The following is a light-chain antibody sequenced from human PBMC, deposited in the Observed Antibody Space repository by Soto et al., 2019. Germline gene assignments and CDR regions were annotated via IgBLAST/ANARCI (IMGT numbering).Light chain of an antibody. CDR3: SSYTSSSTLVV. V-gene: IGLV2-14*01. Sequence: QSVLTQPASVSGSPGQSITISCTGTSSDVGGYNYVSWYQQHPGKAPKLMIYDVSNRPSGVSNRFSGSKSGNTASLTISGLQAEDEAEYYCSSYTSSSTLVVFGGGTKVTVL. J-gene: IGLJ2*01. CDR2: DVS. CDR1: SSDVGGYNY.